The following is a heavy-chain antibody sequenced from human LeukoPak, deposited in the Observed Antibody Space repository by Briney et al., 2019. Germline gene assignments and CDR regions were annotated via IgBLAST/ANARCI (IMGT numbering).Heavy chain of an antibody. V-gene: IGHV3-74*01. CDR3: ARAAPLNYYDSSGYDCDY. J-gene: IGHJ4*02. D-gene: IGHD3-22*01. CDR2: INGDGSST. CDR1: GFTFSSYW. Sequence: GGSLRLSCAAPGFTFSSYWMYWARQAPGKGLVWVSHINGDGSSTSYADSVKGRFTISRDNAKNTLYLQMSSLRADDTAVYYCARAAPLNYYDSSGYDCDYWGQGTLVTVSS.